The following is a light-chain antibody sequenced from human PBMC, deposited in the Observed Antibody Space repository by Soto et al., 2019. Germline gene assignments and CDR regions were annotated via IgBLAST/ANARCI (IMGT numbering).Light chain of an antibody. CDR3: QSYDTTLSALV. CDR1: ASNLGAKYA. J-gene: IGLJ3*02. Sequence: QSVLTQPPSVSGAPGQRVTISCTGSASNLGAKYAVHWYQHLPGTAPKLLIYDNIHRPSGVPDRFSGSKSDTAAPLAITGLQAEDEADYYCQSYDTTLSALVFGGGTKVTVL. CDR2: DNI. V-gene: IGLV1-40*01.